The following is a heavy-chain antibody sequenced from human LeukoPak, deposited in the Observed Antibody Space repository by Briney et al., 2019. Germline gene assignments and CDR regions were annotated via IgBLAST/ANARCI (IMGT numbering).Heavy chain of an antibody. CDR2: IIPIFGTA. V-gene: IGHV1-69*05. Sequence: SVKVSCKAFGGSFSSEAISWVRQAPGQGLEWMGGIIPIFGTANYAQKFQGRVTITTDESTSTAYMELSSLRSEDTAVYYCARNGDYVPDDAFDIWGQGTMVTVSS. CDR1: GGSFSSEA. J-gene: IGHJ3*02. D-gene: IGHD4-17*01. CDR3: ARNGDYVPDDAFDI.